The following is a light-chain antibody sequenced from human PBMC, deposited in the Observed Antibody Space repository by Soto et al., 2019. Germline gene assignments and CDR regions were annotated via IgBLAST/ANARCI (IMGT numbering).Light chain of an antibody. CDR2: SNN. CDR3: AAWDDSLSAV. J-gene: IGLJ1*01. V-gene: IGLV1-47*02. Sequence: QSVLTQPPSASGTPEQRVTISCSGSSSNIGSNYVYWYQQLPGTAPKLLIYSNNQRPSGVPDRFSGSKSGTSASLAISGLRSEDEADYYCAAWDDSLSAVFGTGTKVTVL. CDR1: SSNIGSNY.